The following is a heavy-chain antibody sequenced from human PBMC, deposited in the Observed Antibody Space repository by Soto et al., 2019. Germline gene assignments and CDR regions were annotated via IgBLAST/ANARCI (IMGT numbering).Heavy chain of an antibody. CDR3: ARADSGYAHGYYYYGMDV. CDR1: GFTFSSYS. CDR2: ISSSSSTI. Sequence: EVQLVESGGGLVQPGGSLRLSCAASGFTFSSYSMHWVRQAPGKGLEWVSYISSSSSTIYYADSVKGRFTISRDKSKNSLYLQMNSLRAEDTAVYYCARADSGYAHGYYYYGMDVWGQGTTVTVSS. V-gene: IGHV3-48*01. J-gene: IGHJ6*02. D-gene: IGHD5-12*01.